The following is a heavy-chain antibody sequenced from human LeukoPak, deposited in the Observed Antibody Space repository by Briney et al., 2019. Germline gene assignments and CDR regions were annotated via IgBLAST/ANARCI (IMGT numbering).Heavy chain of an antibody. J-gene: IGHJ4*02. CDR2: IYTSGST. CDR1: GGSISSGSYY. CDR3: ARVTSSGWYNFDY. D-gene: IGHD6-19*01. Sequence: PSQTLSLTCTVSGGSISSGSYYWSWIRQPAGKGLEWIGRIYTSGSTNYNPSLKSRVTISVDTSKHQFSLKLSSVTAADTALYYCARVTSSGWYNFDYGVKGPRVTVSS. V-gene: IGHV4-61*02.